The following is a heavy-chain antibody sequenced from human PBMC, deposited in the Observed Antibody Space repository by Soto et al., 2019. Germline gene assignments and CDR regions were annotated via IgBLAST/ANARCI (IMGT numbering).Heavy chain of an antibody. CDR1: GGSLRGYY. D-gene: IGHD2-15*01. CDR3: ARESPGGRGCFDY. Sequence: PXASLSLTCAVYGGSLRGYYWSWIGQPPGKGLEWIGEISQRGSTNYNPSLKSRVALSVDTSKNQFSLNLISMTAADTAIYYCARESPGGRGCFDYCGQRTPVTVSS. J-gene: IGHJ4*02. V-gene: IGHV4-34*01. CDR2: ISQRGST.